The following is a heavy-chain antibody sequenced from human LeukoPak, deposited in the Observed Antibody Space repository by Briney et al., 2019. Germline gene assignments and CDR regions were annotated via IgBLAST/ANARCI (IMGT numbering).Heavy chain of an antibody. D-gene: IGHD2-2*01. J-gene: IGHJ4*02. Sequence: ASVKVSCKASGYTFTTYGISWVRQAPGQGLEWMGWISTYNGDTNYAQKLQGRVTMTADTSTSSTYMELRSLRSDDTAVYYCALIPYCTTATCYYFDFWGQGTLVTVSS. CDR2: ISTYNGDT. CDR1: GYTFTTYG. CDR3: ALIPYCTTATCYYFDF. V-gene: IGHV1-18*01.